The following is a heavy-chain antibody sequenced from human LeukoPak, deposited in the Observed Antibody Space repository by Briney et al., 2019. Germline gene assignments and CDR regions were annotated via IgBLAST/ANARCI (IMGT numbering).Heavy chain of an antibody. CDR1: GGSISNGGYY. Sequence: PSETLSLTCTVSGGSISNGGYYWSWIRQHPGKGPEWIGFIHYSGSTYYNPSLKSRVTISVDTSKNQFSLRLSSVTAADTALYYCARGGYCSSTSCSAPWFDPWGQGTLVTVSP. CDR2: IHYSGST. V-gene: IGHV4-31*03. D-gene: IGHD2-2*01. CDR3: ARGGYCSSTSCSAPWFDP. J-gene: IGHJ5*02.